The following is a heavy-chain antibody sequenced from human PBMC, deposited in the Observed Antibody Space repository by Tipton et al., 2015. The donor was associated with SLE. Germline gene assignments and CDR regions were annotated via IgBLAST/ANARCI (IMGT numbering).Heavy chain of an antibody. J-gene: IGHJ5*02. V-gene: IGHV4-39*07. Sequence: LRLSCTVSGGSIRSSRHFWGWIRQPPGKGLEWIGVLYYSGNTYYNPSLKSRVTISVDTSKNQFSLKLSSVTAADTAVYYCARAGGGDSNWFDPWGQGTLVTVSS. D-gene: IGHD2-21*01. CDR3: ARAGGGDSNWFDP. CDR1: GGSIRSSRHF. CDR2: LYYSGNT.